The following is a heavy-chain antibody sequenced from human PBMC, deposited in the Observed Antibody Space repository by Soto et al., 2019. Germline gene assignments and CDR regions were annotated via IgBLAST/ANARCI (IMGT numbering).Heavy chain of an antibody. J-gene: IGHJ4*02. V-gene: IGHV3-7*03. CDR3: ARGSSRFDY. Sequence: GGSLRLSCAASEFTFSSYWMSWVRQAPGKGLEWVANIKEDGSEKYYVDSVKGRFTISRDNAKDSLYLQMNSLRAEDTAVYYCARGSSRFDYWGQGTLVTVSS. CDR2: IKEDGSEK. D-gene: IGHD6-13*01. CDR1: EFTFSSYW.